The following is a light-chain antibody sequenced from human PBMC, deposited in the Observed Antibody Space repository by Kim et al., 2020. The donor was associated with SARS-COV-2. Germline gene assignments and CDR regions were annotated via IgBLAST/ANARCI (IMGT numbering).Light chain of an antibody. Sequence: IVMTQSPATLSVSPGERVTLSCRASQSVRYNLAWYQQRPGQAPRLLIYGASTRATDVSDRFSGSGSGTEFTLTIRSLQSEDLAVYYCQQYNDWPLLTFGGGTKV. CDR3: QQYNDWPLLT. CDR2: GAS. CDR1: QSVRYN. J-gene: IGKJ4*01. V-gene: IGKV3-15*01.